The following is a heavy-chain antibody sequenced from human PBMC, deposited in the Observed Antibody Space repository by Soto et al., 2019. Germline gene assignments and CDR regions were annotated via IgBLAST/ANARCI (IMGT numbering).Heavy chain of an antibody. CDR3: ATLLTSGWYPNWFDP. CDR1: GFTFTNSA. J-gene: IGHJ5*02. CDR2: IVVGSGNT. Sequence: QMQLVQSGPEVKKPGTSVKVPCKASGFTFTNSAVQWVRQARGQRLEWIGWIVVGSGNTNYAQKFQERVTITRDMSTNTAYMELDSLRSEDTAVYYCATLLTSGWYPNWFDPWGRGTLITVSS. V-gene: IGHV1-58*01. D-gene: IGHD6-19*01.